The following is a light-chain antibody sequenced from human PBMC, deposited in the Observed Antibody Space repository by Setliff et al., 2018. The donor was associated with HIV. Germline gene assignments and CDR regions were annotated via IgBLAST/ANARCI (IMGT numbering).Light chain of an antibody. J-gene: IGLJ1*01. CDR2: DVN. V-gene: IGLV2-14*03. CDR1: STDVGGHNY. Sequence: QSALSQPDSVSGSLGQSITIFCAGTSTDVGGHNYVSWYQQHPGKAPKLIIYDVNNRPSGISNRFSGSKSGNTASLTISGLQAEDETDYYCTSYTGNTRLFGTGTKVTVL. CDR3: TSYTGNTRL.